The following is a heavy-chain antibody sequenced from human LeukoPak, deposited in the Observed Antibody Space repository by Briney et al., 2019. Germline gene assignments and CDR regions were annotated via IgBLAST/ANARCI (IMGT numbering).Heavy chain of an antibody. CDR3: AAVPYSLYDSSGYYPPNYYYYMDV. V-gene: IGHV1-58*01. Sequence: SVKVSCKASGFTFTSSAVQWVRQARGQRLEWIGWIVVGSGNTNYAQKFQERVTITRDMSTSTAYMELSSLRSEDTAVYYCAAVPYSLYDSSGYYPPNYYYYMDVWGKGTTVTVSS. D-gene: IGHD3-22*01. J-gene: IGHJ6*03. CDR2: IVVGSGNT. CDR1: GFTFTSSA.